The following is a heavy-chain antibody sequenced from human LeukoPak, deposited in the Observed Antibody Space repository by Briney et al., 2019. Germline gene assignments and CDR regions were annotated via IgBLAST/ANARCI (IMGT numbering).Heavy chain of an antibody. J-gene: IGHJ4*02. D-gene: IGHD3-10*01. Sequence: PGGSLRLSCAASGFTFSSYSMNWVRQAPRKGLEWVSSISSSTNYIYYADSVKGRFTISRDNAKNSLYLQMNSLRAEDTAVYYCARGFGGSSSGSSDYWGQGTLVTVSS. CDR1: GFTFSSYS. CDR2: ISSSTNYI. CDR3: ARGFGGSSSGSSDY. V-gene: IGHV3-21*01.